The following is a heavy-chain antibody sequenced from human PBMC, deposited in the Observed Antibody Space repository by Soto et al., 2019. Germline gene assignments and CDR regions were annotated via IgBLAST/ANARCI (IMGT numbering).Heavy chain of an antibody. D-gene: IGHD3-22*01. Sequence: EVQLVESGGGLIQPGGSLRLSCAASGFTVSSNYMSWVRQAPGKGLEWVSVIYSGGSTYYADSVKGRFTISRDNSKNTLYLKMNSLRAEDTAVYYCARNYYDGGGGFDYWGQGTLVTVSS. V-gene: IGHV3-53*01. J-gene: IGHJ4*02. CDR1: GFTVSSNY. CDR3: ARNYYDGGGGFDY. CDR2: IYSGGST.